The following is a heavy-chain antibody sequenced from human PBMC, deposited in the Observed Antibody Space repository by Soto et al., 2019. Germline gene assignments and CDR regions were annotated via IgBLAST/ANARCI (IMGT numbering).Heavy chain of an antibody. Sequence: SETLSLTCTVSGGSIDSSSYYRGWIRQPPGKGLEWIGSIYYSGSTYYNPSLKSRVTISVDTSKNQFALKVGSVTAADTAMYYCARQLSCLGRSPHYWCQGTLVSVS. J-gene: IGHJ4*02. D-gene: IGHD3-16*01. CDR2: IYYSGST. CDR1: GGSIDSSSYY. CDR3: ARQLSCLGRSPHY. V-gene: IGHV4-39*01.